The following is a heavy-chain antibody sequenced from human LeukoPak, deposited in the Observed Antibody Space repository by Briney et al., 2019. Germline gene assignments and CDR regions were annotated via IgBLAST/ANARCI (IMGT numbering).Heavy chain of an antibody. CDR1: GYTFTGYY. D-gene: IGHD3-10*01. Sequence: ASVKVSCKASGYTFTGYYMHWVRQAPGQGLEWMGWINPNSGGTNYAQKFQGRVTMTSDTSISTAYMELSRLRSDDTAVYYCARARSELWFGGADYWGQGTLVTVSS. V-gene: IGHV1-2*02. J-gene: IGHJ4*02. CDR3: ARARSELWFGGADY. CDR2: INPNSGGT.